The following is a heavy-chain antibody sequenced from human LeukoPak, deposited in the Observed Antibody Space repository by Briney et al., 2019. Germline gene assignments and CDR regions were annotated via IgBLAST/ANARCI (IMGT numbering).Heavy chain of an antibody. CDR2: IWYSGSSN. CDR3: ARVSSATWYYFDY. D-gene: IGHD3-22*01. CDR1: GFTFSDSG. V-gene: IGHV3-33*08. J-gene: IGHJ4*02. Sequence: GGSLRLSCAASGFTFSDSGMHWVRQAPGKGLEWVAVIWYSGSSNYYADSVKGRFTISRDNSKNTLYLQMNSLRAEDTAVYYCARVSSATWYYFDYWGQGTLVTVSS.